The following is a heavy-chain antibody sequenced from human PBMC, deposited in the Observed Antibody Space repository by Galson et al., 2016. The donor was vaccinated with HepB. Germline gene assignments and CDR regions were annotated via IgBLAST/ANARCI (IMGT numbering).Heavy chain of an antibody. CDR1: GGSIRSNYY. J-gene: IGHJ4*02. V-gene: IGHV4-39*01. Sequence: TVSGGSIRSNYYWGWIRQPPGQGLEWIGSIHYGGTTQYNPSLKSRVTMTVDTSKNQFSLNLGSVTAADTAFYYCATHKTGPTGSPFDYWGQGALVTVSP. CDR2: IHYGGTT. CDR3: ATHKTGPTGSPFDY. D-gene: IGHD1-7*01.